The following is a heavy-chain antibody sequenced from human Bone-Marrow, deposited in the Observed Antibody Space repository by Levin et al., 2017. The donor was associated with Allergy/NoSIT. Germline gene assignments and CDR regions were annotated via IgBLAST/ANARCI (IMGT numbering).Heavy chain of an antibody. D-gene: IGHD5-18*01. CDR2: IWYDGSNK. V-gene: IGHV3-33*01. Sequence: GGSLRLSCAASGFTFSSYGMHWVRQAPGKGLEWVAVIWYDGSNKYYADSVKGRFTISRDNSKNTLYLQMNSLRAEDTAVYYCARDSSAMGAYYFDYWGQGTLVTVSS. CDR1: GFTFSSYG. CDR3: ARDSSAMGAYYFDY. J-gene: IGHJ4*02.